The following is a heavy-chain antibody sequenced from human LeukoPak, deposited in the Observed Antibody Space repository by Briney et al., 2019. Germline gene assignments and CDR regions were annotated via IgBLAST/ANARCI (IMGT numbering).Heavy chain of an antibody. CDR3: ARPAYCGGDRYFYFDY. CDR1: GFTFSRYW. D-gene: IGHD2-21*02. CDR2: IKQDGNVK. J-gene: IGHJ4*02. V-gene: IGHV3-7*01. Sequence: GGSLRLSCAASGFTFSRYWMSWVRQAPGKGLEWVASIKQDGNVKYYVDSVKGRFTISRDNAKNSLYLQMNSLRAEDTAVYYCARPAYCGGDRYFYFDYWGQGTLVTVSS.